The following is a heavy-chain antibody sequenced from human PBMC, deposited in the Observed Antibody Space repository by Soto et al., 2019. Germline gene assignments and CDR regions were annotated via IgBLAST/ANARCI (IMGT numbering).Heavy chain of an antibody. Sequence: QVQLVQSGGEVKKPGASVKVSCKTSGYTFTTYGISWVRQAPGQGLEWVGWISAYSGKTHYAQKCQGKVTMTTDTATNTASLELRSLRSDDTDVYYCARDASLGDHQYLGQGTLVTVSS. CDR1: GYTFTTYG. V-gene: IGHV1-18*01. CDR2: ISAYSGKT. CDR3: ARDASLGDHQY. J-gene: IGHJ4*02. D-gene: IGHD3-16*01.